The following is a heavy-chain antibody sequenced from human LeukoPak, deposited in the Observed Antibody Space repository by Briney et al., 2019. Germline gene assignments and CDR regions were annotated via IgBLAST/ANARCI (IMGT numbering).Heavy chain of an antibody. CDR2: ISSSGSTI. D-gene: IGHD2-15*01. CDR1: GFTFSDYY. J-gene: IGHJ4*02. CDR3: ARDGGYCSGGSCYSGGYFDY. V-gene: IGHV3-11*04. Sequence: PGGSLRLSCAASGFTFSDYYMSWIRQAPGKGLEWVSYISSSGSTIYYADSVKGRFTISRDNAKNSLYLQMNSLRAEDTAVYYCARDGGYCSGGSCYSGGYFDYWGQGTLVTVPS.